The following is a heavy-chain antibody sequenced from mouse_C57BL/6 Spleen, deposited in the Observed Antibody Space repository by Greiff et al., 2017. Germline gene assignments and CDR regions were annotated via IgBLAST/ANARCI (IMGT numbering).Heavy chain of an antibody. Sequence: VQLQQSGAELVRPGASVKLSCTASGFNIKDDYMHWVKQRPEQGLEWIGWIDPENGDTEYASKFQGKATITADTSSNTAYLQLSSLTSEDTAVYYCTTLITTVVATRGYFDYRGQGTTLTVSS. CDR1: GFNIKDDY. D-gene: IGHD1-1*01. V-gene: IGHV14-4*01. J-gene: IGHJ2*01. CDR3: TTLITTVVATRGYFDY. CDR2: IDPENGDT.